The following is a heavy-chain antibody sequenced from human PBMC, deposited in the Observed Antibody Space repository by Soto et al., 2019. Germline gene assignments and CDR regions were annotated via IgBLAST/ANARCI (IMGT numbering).Heavy chain of an antibody. CDR1: GGTFSSYA. D-gene: IGHD4-17*01. Sequence: GASVKVSCTASGGTFSSYAISWVRQAPGQGLEWMGGIIPIFGTANYAQKFQGRVTITADKSTSTAYMELSSLRSEDTAVYYCARDPEDYGGNPVWGQGTLVTVSS. J-gene: IGHJ4*02. V-gene: IGHV1-69*06. CDR2: IIPIFGTA. CDR3: ARDPEDYGGNPV.